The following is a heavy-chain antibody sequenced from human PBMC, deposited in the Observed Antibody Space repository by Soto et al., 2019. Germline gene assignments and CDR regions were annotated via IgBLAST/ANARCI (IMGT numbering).Heavy chain of an antibody. J-gene: IGHJ5*02. D-gene: IGHD1-20*01. CDR2: IYYIGST. CDR3: ARVGGINWFDP. Sequence: PSETLSLTCTVSGGSISSGGYYWSWIRQHPGKGLEWIGYIYYIGSTYYNPSLKSRVTISVDTSKNQFSLKLSSVTAADTAVYYCARVGGINWFDPWGQGTLVTVSS. CDR1: GGSISSGGYY. V-gene: IGHV4-31*03.